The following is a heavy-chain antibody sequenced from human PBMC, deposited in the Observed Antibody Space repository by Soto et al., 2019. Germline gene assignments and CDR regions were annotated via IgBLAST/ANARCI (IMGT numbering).Heavy chain of an antibody. CDR3: ATVYCSGGSCYSIDY. CDR2: INPSNST. D-gene: IGHD2-15*01. CDR1: GYTFTSYY. Sequence: QVQLVQSGAEVKKPGASVKVSCKASGYTFTSYYMHWVRQAPGQGLEWMGIINPSNSTSYAQKFQGRVTMTRDTSASKINMELGSLRSEDTAVYYCATVYCSGGSCYSIDYWGQGTLVTVSS. V-gene: IGHV1-46*03. J-gene: IGHJ4*02.